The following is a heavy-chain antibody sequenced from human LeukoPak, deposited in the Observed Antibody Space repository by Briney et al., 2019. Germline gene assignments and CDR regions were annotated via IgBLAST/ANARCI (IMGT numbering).Heavy chain of an antibody. Sequence: GGSRRLSCAASGITFSNYAMSWVRQAPGKGLEWVSIIGYRGGSIYYAYSVKGRFTISRDNSKNTLSLQMNGLRPEDTAVYYCAKSWGSTRPYYNYMDVWGKGTTVTVSS. V-gene: IGHV3-23*01. CDR2: IGYRGGSI. CDR1: GITFSNYA. CDR3: AKSWGSTRPYYNYMDV. J-gene: IGHJ6*03. D-gene: IGHD1-26*01.